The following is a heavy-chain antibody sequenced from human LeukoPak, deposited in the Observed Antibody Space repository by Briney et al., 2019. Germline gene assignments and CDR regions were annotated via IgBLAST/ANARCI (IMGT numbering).Heavy chain of an antibody. V-gene: IGHV4-59*01. CDR2: IYHNGNS. CDR3: ARDGGLQSYFDY. D-gene: IGHD5-24*01. Sequence: PSETLSLTCSVFGDSFNEYYWNWVRQPPGKGLQWIGYIYHNGNSNYNPSLKGRLTISVDTAKNQFSLKLTSVTAADTAVYYCARDGGLQSYFDYWGQGALVTVSS. CDR1: GDSFNEYY. J-gene: IGHJ4*02.